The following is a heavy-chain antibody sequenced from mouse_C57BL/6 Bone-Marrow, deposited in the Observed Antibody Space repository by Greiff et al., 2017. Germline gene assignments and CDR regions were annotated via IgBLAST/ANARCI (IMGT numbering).Heavy chain of an antibody. V-gene: IGHV1-69*01. Sequence: QVQLQQPGAELVMPGASVKLSCKASGYTFTSYWMPWVKQRPGQGLEWIGEIDPSDSYTNYNQKFKVKSTLTVDKSSSTAYMQLSSLTSEDSAVYYCAEGDYDGSWFAYWGQGTLVTVSA. J-gene: IGHJ3*01. CDR2: IDPSDSYT. CDR1: GYTFTSYW. CDR3: AEGDYDGSWFAY. D-gene: IGHD2-4*01.